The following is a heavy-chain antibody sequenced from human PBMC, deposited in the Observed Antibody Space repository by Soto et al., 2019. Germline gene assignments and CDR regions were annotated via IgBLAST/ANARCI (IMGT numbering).Heavy chain of an antibody. CDR1: GYTFTSYG. D-gene: IGHD3-10*01. J-gene: IGHJ5*02. CDR3: ARASGTGNDNWFDP. CDR2: ISAYNGNT. V-gene: IGHV1-18*01. Sequence: ASVKVSCKASGYTFTSYGISWVRQAPGQGLEWMGWISAYNGNTNYAQKLQGRATMTTDTSTSTAYMELRSLRSDDTAVYYCARASGTGNDNWFDPWGQGTLVTVSS.